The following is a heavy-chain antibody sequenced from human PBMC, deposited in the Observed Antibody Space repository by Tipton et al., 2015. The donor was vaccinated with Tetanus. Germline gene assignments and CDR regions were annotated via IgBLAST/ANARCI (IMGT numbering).Heavy chain of an antibody. Sequence: LVKPTETLTLTCTFSGFSLSSSGVGVGWLRQPPGKALEWLASIYWNDDKRYSPSLKSRLTIIKDTSKSQVVLIMTNLDPLDTATYYCAHRKRLTGESRENWFDTWGQGTLVTVSS. D-gene: IGHD7-27*01. CDR1: GFSLSSSGVG. CDR3: AHRKRLTGESRENWFDT. CDR2: IYWNDDK. J-gene: IGHJ5*02. V-gene: IGHV2-5*01.